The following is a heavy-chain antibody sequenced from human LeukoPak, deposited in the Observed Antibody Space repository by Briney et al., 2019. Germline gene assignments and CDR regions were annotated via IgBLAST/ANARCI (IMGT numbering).Heavy chain of an antibody. D-gene: IGHD4-17*01. Sequence: PGRSLRLSCAASGFTFSSFAMHWVRQAPGKGLEWVAVISYDGSNKYYADSVKDRFTISRDNSKNTLFLQMNSLRAEDTAVYYCARGRGTTVTSAANYWGQGTLVTVSS. V-gene: IGHV3-30-3*01. CDR2: ISYDGSNK. CDR1: GFTFSSFA. J-gene: IGHJ4*02. CDR3: ARGRGTTVTSAANY.